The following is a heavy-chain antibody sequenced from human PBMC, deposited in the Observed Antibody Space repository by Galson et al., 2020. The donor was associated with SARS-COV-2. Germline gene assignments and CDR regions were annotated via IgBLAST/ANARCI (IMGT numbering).Heavy chain of an antibody. CDR3: ARIRLLWFVEFNGMDV. Sequence: SGPTLVKPTQTLTLTCTFSGFSLSTSGMCVSWIRQPPGKALEWLALIDWDDDKYYSTSLKTRLTISKDTSKNQVVLTMTNMDPVDTATYYCARIRLLWFVEFNGMDVWGQGTTVTVSS. CDR2: IDWDDDK. CDR1: GFSLSTSGMC. D-gene: IGHD3-10*01. V-gene: IGHV2-70*01. J-gene: IGHJ6*02.